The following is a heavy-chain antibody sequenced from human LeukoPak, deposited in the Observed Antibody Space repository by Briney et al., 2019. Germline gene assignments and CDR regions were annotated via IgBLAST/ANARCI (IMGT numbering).Heavy chain of an antibody. CDR3: VPRSGGMDV. CDR1: GFIVSSNY. CDR2: IYSGGST. Sequence: PGGSLRLSCAASGFIVSSNYMSWVRQAPGKGLEWVSAIYSGGSTYYADSVKGRFTISRDNSKNTLYLQMNSLRAEDTAVYYCVPRSGGMDVWGQGTTVIVSS. J-gene: IGHJ6*02. V-gene: IGHV3-53*01. D-gene: IGHD1-14*01.